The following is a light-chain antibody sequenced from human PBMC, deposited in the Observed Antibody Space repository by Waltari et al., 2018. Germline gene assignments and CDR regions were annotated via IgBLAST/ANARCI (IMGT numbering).Light chain of an antibody. CDR3: HQYNNWPPYT. Sequence: EVLMTQSPATLSVSPGERVTLSCRASHSVSTNLAWYQQKPGQAPRLLIYGASARATNVSARFSGGGSGTEFILDISSLQSEDFGVYYCHQYNNWPPYTFGQGTKLEIK. CDR2: GAS. J-gene: IGKJ2*01. V-gene: IGKV3-15*01. CDR1: HSVSTN.